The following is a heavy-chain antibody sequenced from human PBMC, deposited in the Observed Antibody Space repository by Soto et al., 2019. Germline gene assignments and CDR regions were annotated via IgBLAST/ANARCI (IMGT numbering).Heavy chain of an antibody. CDR3: AVVVMPRYYYYGMDV. Sequence: GASVKVSCKASGFTFTSSAVQWVRQARGQRLEWIGWIVVGSGNTNYAQKFQERVTITRDMSTSTAYMELSSLRSEDTAVYYCAVVVMPRYYYYGMDVWGQGTTVTVSS. CDR1: GFTFTSSA. D-gene: IGHD3-16*01. CDR2: IVVGSGNT. J-gene: IGHJ6*02. V-gene: IGHV1-58*01.